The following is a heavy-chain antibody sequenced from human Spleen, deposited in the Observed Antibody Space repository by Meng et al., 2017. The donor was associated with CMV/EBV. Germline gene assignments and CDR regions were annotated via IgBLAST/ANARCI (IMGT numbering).Heavy chain of an antibody. Sequence: GDYYWSWIRQPPGKGLEWIGYIYCSGSTYYNPSLKSRIAISVDTSENQFSLKLSSVTAADTAVYYCARVGFGQYDFWSGYPRGWFGPWGQGTLVTVSS. CDR3: ARVGFGQYDFWSGYPRGWFGP. D-gene: IGHD3-3*01. CDR1: GDYY. CDR2: IYCSGST. J-gene: IGHJ5*02. V-gene: IGHV4-30-4*08.